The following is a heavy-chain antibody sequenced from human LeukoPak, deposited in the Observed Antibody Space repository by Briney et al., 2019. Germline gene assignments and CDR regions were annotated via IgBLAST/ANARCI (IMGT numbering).Heavy chain of an antibody. CDR3: ATENWGKVDY. CDR1: GGSFSGYY. CDR2: INHSGST. D-gene: IGHD7-27*01. J-gene: IGHJ4*02. V-gene: IGHV4-34*01. Sequence: PSETLSLTCAVYGGSFSGYYWSWIRQPPGKGLEWIGEINHSGSTNYNPSLKSRVTISVDTSKNQFSLKLSSVTAADTAVYYCATENWGKVDYWGQGTLVTVSS.